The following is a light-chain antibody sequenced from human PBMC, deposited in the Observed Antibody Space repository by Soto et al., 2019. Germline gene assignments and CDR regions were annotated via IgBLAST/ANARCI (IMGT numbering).Light chain of an antibody. J-gene: IGKJ1*01. CDR2: GAS. Sequence: EVVMTQSPATLSVSPGDRATLSCRASQSVGSHLAWYQQKPGQAPRLLIYGASTRATGVPARFSGSGSGTEFTLTISSLQSEDFAVYYCQQYNNWPKTFGQGTKVEIK. CDR1: QSVGSH. CDR3: QQYNNWPKT. V-gene: IGKV3-15*01.